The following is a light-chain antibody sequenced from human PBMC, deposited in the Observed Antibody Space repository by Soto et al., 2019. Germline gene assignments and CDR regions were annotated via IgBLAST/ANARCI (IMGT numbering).Light chain of an antibody. J-gene: IGKJ1*01. Sequence: DIPMTQSPSSVSTSLGDRVTITCRASQDISSWLAWYQRRPGKAPKLLIYAASSLQTGVPSRFSGSGSRTYFTLTINSLQPEDFATYYCQQTDSFPWTFGQGTKVEIK. V-gene: IGKV1-12*01. CDR1: QDISSW. CDR3: QQTDSFPWT. CDR2: AAS.